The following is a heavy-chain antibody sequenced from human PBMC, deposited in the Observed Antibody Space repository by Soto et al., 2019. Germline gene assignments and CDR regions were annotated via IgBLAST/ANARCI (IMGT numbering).Heavy chain of an antibody. J-gene: IGHJ5*02. CDR1: GYTFTSYA. CDR2: INAGNGNT. CDR3: AREALTDYYDSSGYYFGGAWFDP. V-gene: IGHV1-3*01. Sequence: GASVKVSCKASGYTFTSYAMQWVRQAPGQRLEWMGWINAGNGNTKYSQKFQGRVTITRDTSASTAYMELSSLRSEDTAVYYCAREALTDYYDSSGYYFGGAWFDPWGQGTLVTVSS. D-gene: IGHD3-22*01.